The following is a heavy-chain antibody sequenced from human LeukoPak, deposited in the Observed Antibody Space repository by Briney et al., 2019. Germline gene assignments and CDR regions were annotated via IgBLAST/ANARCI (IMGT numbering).Heavy chain of an antibody. CDR3: AKDLYYYGSGSYLLFDY. CDR1: GFSFNTYR. D-gene: IGHD3-10*01. Sequence: GGSLRLSCAGSGFSFNTYRMNWIRQAPGKGLEWISYISSSGSTIYYADSVKGRFTISRDNAKNSLYLQMNSLRAEDTAVYYCAKDLYYYGSGSYLLFDYWGQGTLVTVSS. CDR2: ISSSGSTI. J-gene: IGHJ4*02. V-gene: IGHV3-48*01.